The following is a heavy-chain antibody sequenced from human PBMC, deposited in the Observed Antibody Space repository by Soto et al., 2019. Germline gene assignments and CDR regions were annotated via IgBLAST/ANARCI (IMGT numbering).Heavy chain of an antibody. V-gene: IGHV4-34*01. D-gene: IGHD2-15*01. CDR3: ARADSTLVHYYGLEV. Sequence: WETLSLTCAFSVGSFSGFYWTCIRQPPGECLEWIGEINHSGTTNFNPSLRSRLTISLDSSKKHFSLKLTSMTAADAAVYYCARADSTLVHYYGLEVWGQGTTVSVS. J-gene: IGHJ6*02. CDR1: VGSFSGFY. CDR2: INHSGTT.